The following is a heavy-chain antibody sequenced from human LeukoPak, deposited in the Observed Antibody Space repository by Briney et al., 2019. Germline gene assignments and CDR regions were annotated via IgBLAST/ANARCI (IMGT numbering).Heavy chain of an antibody. CDR2: ISYDGSDK. Sequence: GGSLRLACEVSRFTFRTYAMHWVRPVPGEGLEWVAVISYDGSDKYYADSVKGRFTISRDNSKNTLYLQMNSLRAEDTAVYYCARDQGYDILTGLSDYWGQGTLVTVSS. J-gene: IGHJ4*02. CDR1: RFTFRTYA. D-gene: IGHD3-9*01. CDR3: ARDQGYDILTGLSDY. V-gene: IGHV3-30*04.